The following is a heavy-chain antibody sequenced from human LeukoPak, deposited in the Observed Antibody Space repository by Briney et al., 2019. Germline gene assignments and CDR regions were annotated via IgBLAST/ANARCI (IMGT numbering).Heavy chain of an antibody. CDR3: ARAPAATPLGIYFDY. J-gene: IGHJ4*02. CDR2: INHSGST. V-gene: IGHV4-34*01. D-gene: IGHD2-2*01. CDR1: GGSFSGYY. Sequence: SETLSLTCAVYGGSFSGYYWSWICQPPGKGLEWIGEINHSGSTNYNPSLKSRVTISVDTSKNQFSLKLSSVTAADTAVYYCARAPAATPLGIYFDYWGQGTLVTVSS.